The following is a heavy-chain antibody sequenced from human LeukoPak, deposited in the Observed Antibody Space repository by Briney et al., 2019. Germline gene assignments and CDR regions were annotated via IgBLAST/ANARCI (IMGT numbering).Heavy chain of an antibody. Sequence: QTGGSLRLSCAVSGFTFSNYWMNWVRQAPGKGLEWVANIKEDGSQKYYVESVKGRFTVSRDNAKNSVYLQMSSLRDEDTAVYYCARGLNTSPGVDYWAREPWSPSPQ. J-gene: IGHJ4*02. CDR3: ARGLNTSPGVDY. CDR2: IKEDGSQK. V-gene: IGHV3-7*01. D-gene: IGHD3-16*01. CDR1: GFTFSNYW.